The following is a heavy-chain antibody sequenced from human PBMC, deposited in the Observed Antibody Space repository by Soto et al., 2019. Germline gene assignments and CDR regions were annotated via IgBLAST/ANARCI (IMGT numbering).Heavy chain of an antibody. J-gene: IGHJ6*02. CDR2: ISRTGTTI. D-gene: IGHD3-16*01. CDR1: GFTFSDHY. V-gene: IGHV3-11*01. Sequence: QMQLVESGGGLVEPGGSLRLSCAASGFTFSDHYMRWIRQAPGKGLEWVSYISRTGTTIYYADSVRGRFTISRDNSKNSLYLQMDSLRAEDTAMYYCGRDPELWDENVATRPSTYYYGMDVWGQGTTVTVSS. CDR3: GRDPELWDENVATRPSTYYYGMDV.